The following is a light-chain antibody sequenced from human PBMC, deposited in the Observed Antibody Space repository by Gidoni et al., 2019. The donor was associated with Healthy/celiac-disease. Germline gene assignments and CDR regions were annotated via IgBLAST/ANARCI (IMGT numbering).Light chain of an antibody. J-gene: IGKJ3*01. CDR2: LGS. Sequence: DSVMTQSPLSLHVTPGEPASISCRSSQSLLHSNGYNYLDWYLQKPGQSPQLLIDLGSNRASGVPDRFSGSGSGTDFTLKISRVEADDVGVYYCMQALQTPFTFGPGTKVDTK. CDR1: QSLLHSNGYNY. CDR3: MQALQTPFT. V-gene: IGKV2-28*01.